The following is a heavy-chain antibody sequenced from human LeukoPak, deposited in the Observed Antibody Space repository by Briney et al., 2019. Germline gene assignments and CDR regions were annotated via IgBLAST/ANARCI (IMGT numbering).Heavy chain of an antibody. J-gene: IGHJ4*02. CDR3: APRVVVITAPFDY. CDR1: GFTFSRYS. CDR2: ISSSSSTI. Sequence: GGSLRLSCVASGFTFSRYSMNWVRQAPGKGLEWVSYISSSSSTIYYADSVKGRFTISRDNAKNSLYLQMNSLRPEDTAVYYCAPRVVVITAPFDYWGQGTMVTVPS. V-gene: IGHV3-48*01. D-gene: IGHD2-21*01.